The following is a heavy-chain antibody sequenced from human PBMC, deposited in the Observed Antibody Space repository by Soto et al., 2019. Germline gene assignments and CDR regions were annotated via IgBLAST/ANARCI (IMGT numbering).Heavy chain of an antibody. V-gene: IGHV1-3*01. D-gene: IGHD4-17*01. Sequence: QVQVVQSGAEVKKPGASVKVSYKASGYTFTSYAMHWVRQAPGQRLEWMGWINPGNGNTKNSQKFQGRVTITRDTFASTAYMELSSLRSEDTAVYYCARGASSVTTFYFDLWGRGTLVTVSS. CDR2: INPGNGNT. CDR1: GYTFTSYA. CDR3: ARGASSVTTFYFDL. J-gene: IGHJ2*01.